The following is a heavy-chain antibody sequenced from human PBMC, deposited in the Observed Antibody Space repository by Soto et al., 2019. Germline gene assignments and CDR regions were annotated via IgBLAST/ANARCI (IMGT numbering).Heavy chain of an antibody. CDR3: ARGQYGDYPYYYYYYYMDV. V-gene: IGHV4-59*01. CDR2: IYYSGST. J-gene: IGHJ6*03. D-gene: IGHD4-17*01. CDR1: GGSISSYY. Sequence: ETLSLTCTVSGGSISSYYWSWIRQPPGKGLEWIGYIYYSGSTNYNPSLKSRVTISVDTSKNQFSLKLSSVTAADTAVYYCARGQYGDYPYYYYYYYMDVWGKGTTVTVSS.